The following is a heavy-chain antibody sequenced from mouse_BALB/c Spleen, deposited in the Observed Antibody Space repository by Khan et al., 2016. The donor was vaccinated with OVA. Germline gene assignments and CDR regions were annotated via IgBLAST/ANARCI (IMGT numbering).Heavy chain of an antibody. Sequence: EVKLQESGPGLVKPSQSLSLTCTVTGYPITSDYAWNWIRQFPGKKLEWMGYISYSGCNSYNPSLKSRISITRDTSKNQFFLPLNSVTNDNAAAYFGTGSGNFFYAMDYWGQGTSFAVSS. V-gene: IGHV3-2*02. CDR2: ISYSGCN. D-gene: IGHD2-1*01. CDR3: TGSGNFFYAMDY. J-gene: IGHJ4*01. CDR1: GYPITSDYA.